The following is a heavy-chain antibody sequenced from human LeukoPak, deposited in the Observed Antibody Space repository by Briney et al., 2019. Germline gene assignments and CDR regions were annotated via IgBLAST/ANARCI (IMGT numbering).Heavy chain of an antibody. V-gene: IGHV3-23*01. CDR2: ISGYGATT. D-gene: IGHD3-16*02. Sequence: PGGSLRLSCAASGFTFSSYAMTWVRQAPGKGLEWVSTISGYGATTDYADSVKGRFTISRDNSKNTLYLQMNSLRAEDTAIYYCAQMADDYAWGSSRYYFDCWGQGTLVAVSS. J-gene: IGHJ4*02. CDR1: GFTFSSYA. CDR3: AQMADDYAWGSSRYYFDC.